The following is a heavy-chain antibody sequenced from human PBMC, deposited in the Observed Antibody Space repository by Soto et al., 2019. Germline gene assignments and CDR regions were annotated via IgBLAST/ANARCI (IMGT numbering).Heavy chain of an antibody. J-gene: IGHJ4*02. CDR2: INHSGST. Sequence: PXETLALTFAVYGGSLSGYYWSWIRKPPGKGLEWIGEINHSGSTNYNPSLKSRVTISVDTSKNQFSLKLSSVTAADTAVYYCARAIDSSGYYTSFDYWGQGTLVTVSS. V-gene: IGHV4-34*01. D-gene: IGHD3-22*01. CDR1: GGSLSGYY. CDR3: ARAIDSSGYYTSFDY.